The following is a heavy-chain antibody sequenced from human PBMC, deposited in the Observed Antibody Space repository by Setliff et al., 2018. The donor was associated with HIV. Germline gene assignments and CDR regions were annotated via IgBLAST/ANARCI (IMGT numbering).Heavy chain of an antibody. V-gene: IGHV4-31*03. CDR2: IYYSGFT. CDR1: GDSLSSDYYY. Sequence: KTSETLSLTCTVSGDSLSSDYYYWTWIRQHPEKGLEWIGYIYYSGFTYYDPSLKSRLTMSVDTSNNQFSLKLSSATAADTAVYYCARVLGVRRDYYDSSAPLRAAFDIWGQGTMVTVSS. CDR3: ARVLGVRRDYYDSSAPLRAAFDI. J-gene: IGHJ3*02. D-gene: IGHD3-22*01.